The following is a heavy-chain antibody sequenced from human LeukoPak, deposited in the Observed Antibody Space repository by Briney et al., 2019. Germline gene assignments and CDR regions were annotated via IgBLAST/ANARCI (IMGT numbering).Heavy chain of an antibody. Sequence: SETLSLTCAVYGGSFSGYYWSWIRQPPGKGLEWIGEINHSGSTNYNPSLKSRVTISVDTSKNQFSLKLSSVTAADTAVHYCARTFEVAKYYYYYYYMDVWGKGTTVTVSS. CDR1: GGSFSGYY. V-gene: IGHV4-34*01. CDR2: INHSGST. D-gene: IGHD5-24*01. J-gene: IGHJ6*03. CDR3: ARTFEVAKYYYYYYYMDV.